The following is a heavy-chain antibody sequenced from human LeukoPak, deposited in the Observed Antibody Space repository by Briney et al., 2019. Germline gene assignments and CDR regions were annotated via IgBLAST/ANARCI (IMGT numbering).Heavy chain of an antibody. V-gene: IGHV4-38-2*02. D-gene: IGHD5-24*01. Sequence: PSETLSLTCTVSNYSISTDYYWGWIRQPPGKGLEWIGTMYHSGSTYYNPSLKSRVTISVDTSKNQFSLKLSSVTAADTAVYYCARGPADYNKLKPGDRDGYNYKSKRTPFDYWGQGTLVTVSS. CDR3: ARGPADYNKLKPGDRDGYNYKSKRTPFDY. J-gene: IGHJ4*02. CDR2: MYHSGST. CDR1: NYSISTDYY.